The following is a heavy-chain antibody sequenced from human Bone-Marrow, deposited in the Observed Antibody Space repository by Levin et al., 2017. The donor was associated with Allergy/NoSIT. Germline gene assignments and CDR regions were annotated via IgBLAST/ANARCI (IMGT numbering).Heavy chain of an antibody. CDR2: IYYSGST. D-gene: IGHD2-2*01. J-gene: IGHJ4*02. V-gene: IGHV4-39*01. CDR3: ARLASYDY. CDR1: GGSISSSSYY. Sequence: SETLSLTCTVSGGSISSSSYYWGWIRQPPGKGLEWIGSIYYSGSTYYNPSLKSRVTISVDTSKNQFSLKLSSVTAADTAVYYCARLASYDYWGQGTLVTVSS.